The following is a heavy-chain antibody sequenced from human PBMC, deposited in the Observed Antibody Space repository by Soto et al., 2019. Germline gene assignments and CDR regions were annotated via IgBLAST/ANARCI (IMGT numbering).Heavy chain of an antibody. V-gene: IGHV5-51*01. Sequence: RGESLKISCKGSGYSFTSYWIGWVRQMPGKGLKWMGIIYPGDSDTRYSPSFQGQVTISADKSISTAYLQWSSLKASDTVLYFCARGGMVRGVTNYYYYGMDDWGQGTTVTDSS. CDR3: ARGGMVRGVTNYYYYGMDD. CDR1: GYSFTSYW. J-gene: IGHJ6*02. CDR2: IYPGDSDT. D-gene: IGHD3-10*01.